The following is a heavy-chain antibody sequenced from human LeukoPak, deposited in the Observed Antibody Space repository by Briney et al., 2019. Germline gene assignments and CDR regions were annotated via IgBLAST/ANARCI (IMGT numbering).Heavy chain of an antibody. CDR2: ISAYDGNT. D-gene: IGHD2-21*02. CDR3: ASTTYCGGDCSPIQNWFDP. J-gene: IGHJ5*02. V-gene: IGHV1-18*01. CDR1: GYTFTSYG. Sequence: ASVKVSCKASGYTFTSYGISWVRQAPGQGLEWMGRISAYDGNTNYAQKLQGRVTMTTDTSTSTAYMELRSLRSDDTAVYYCASTTYCGGDCSPIQNWFDPWGQRTLVTVSS.